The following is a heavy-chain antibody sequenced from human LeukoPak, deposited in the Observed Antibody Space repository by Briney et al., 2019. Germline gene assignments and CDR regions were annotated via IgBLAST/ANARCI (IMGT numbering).Heavy chain of an antibody. CDR1: GYTFTGNY. CDR3: ARDLRRGWSRDSYIPFDS. CDR2: INPDSGDT. J-gene: IGHJ5*01. Sequence: GASVKVSCKTSGYTFTGNYIHWLRQAPGQGLEWMGWINPDSGDTSYAQKFQGRVTMTRDTSISTAYMELNSLRSDDTAVYYCARDLRRGWSRDSYIPFDSWGQGTLVTVSS. D-gene: IGHD5-24*01. V-gene: IGHV1-2*02.